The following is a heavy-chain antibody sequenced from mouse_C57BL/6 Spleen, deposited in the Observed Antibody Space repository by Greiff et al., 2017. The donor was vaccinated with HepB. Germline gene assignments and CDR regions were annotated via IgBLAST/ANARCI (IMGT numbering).Heavy chain of an antibody. J-gene: IGHJ1*03. V-gene: IGHV5-6*01. CDR2: ISSGGSYT. CDR1: GFTFSSYG. D-gene: IGHD2-4*01. CDR3: ARYDYDKYFDV. Sequence: DVQLVESGGDLVKPGGSLKLSCAASGFTFSSYGMSWVRQTPDKRLEWVATISSGGSYTYYPDSVKGRFTISRDNAKNTLYLQMSSLKSEDTAMYYCARYDYDKYFDVWGTGTTVTVSS.